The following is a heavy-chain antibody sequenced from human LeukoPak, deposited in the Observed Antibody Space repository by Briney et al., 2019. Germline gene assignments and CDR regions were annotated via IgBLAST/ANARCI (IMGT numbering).Heavy chain of an antibody. CDR2: INSDGSST. CDR3: ARVRADYDILTGLYYYGMDV. V-gene: IGHV3-74*01. D-gene: IGHD3-9*01. Sequence: GGSLRLSCAVSGFTFSSYWMHWVRQAPGKGLVWVSRINSDGSSTSYADSVKGRFTISRDNAKNTLYLQMNSLRAEDTAVYYCARVRADYDILTGLYYYGMDVWGQGTTVTVSS. J-gene: IGHJ6*02. CDR1: GFTFSSYW.